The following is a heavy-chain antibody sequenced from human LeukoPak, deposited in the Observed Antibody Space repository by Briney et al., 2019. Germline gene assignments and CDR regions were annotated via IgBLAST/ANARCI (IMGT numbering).Heavy chain of an antibody. CDR1: GLSFSNYW. CDR2: TNLHGTTV. D-gene: IGHD3-16*01. J-gene: IGHJ4*02. Sequence: GGSLRLSCEVSGLSFSNYWMHWVRQAPGKGLVWVARTNLHGTTVDYADSVKGRFTISRDDAKNILFLRMNSLRAEDTAVYYCASAYTYVRLGDHWGQGTLVTVSS. CDR3: ASAYTYVRLGDH. V-gene: IGHV3-74*01.